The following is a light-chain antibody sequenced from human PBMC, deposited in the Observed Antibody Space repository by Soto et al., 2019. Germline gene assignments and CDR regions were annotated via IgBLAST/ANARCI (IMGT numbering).Light chain of an antibody. J-gene: IGKJ3*01. CDR1: QGISNY. CDR3: QRYNSAHL. Sequence: DIQMTQSPSSLSASVGDRVTITCRASQGISNYLAWYQQKQGKVPKLLIYAASTLQSGVPSRVSGSGSGTDFTLSISSLQPEDVATYYWQRYNSAHLFGPGTKVEIK. V-gene: IGKV1-27*01. CDR2: AAS.